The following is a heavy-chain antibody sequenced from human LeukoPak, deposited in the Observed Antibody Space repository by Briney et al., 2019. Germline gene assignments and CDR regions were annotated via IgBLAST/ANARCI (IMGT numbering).Heavy chain of an antibody. D-gene: IGHD6-6*01. J-gene: IGHJ4*02. Sequence: GASVKVSCKASGGTFSSYAISWVRQAPGQGLEWMGIINPSGGSTSYAQKFQGRVTMTRDTSTSTVYMELSSLRSEDTAVYYCARRFSSSAGIDYWGQGTLVTVSS. CDR3: ARRFSSSAGIDY. CDR1: GGTFSSYA. CDR2: INPSGGST. V-gene: IGHV1-46*01.